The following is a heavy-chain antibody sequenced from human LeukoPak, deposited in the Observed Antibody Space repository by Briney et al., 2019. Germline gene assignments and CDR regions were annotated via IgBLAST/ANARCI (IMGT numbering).Heavy chain of an antibody. CDR3: ARDNGPHYYGMDV. CDR2: IYYSGST. V-gene: IGHV4-59*01. Sequence: SETLSLTCTVSGGSISNYYWSWIRQPPGKGLEWIGYIYYSGSTNYNPSLKSRVTISVDTSKNQFYLTLSSVTAADTAVYYCARDNGPHYYGMDVWGKGTTVTVSS. CDR1: GGSISNYY. J-gene: IGHJ6*04.